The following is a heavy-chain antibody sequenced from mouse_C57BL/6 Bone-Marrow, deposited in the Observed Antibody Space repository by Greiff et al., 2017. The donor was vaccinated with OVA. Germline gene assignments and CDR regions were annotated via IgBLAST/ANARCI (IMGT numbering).Heavy chain of an antibody. Sequence: EVQLQQSGPELVKPGASVKISCKASGYSFTDYNMNWVKQSNGKSLEWIGVINPNYGTTSYNQKFKGKATLTVDQSSSTAYMQLNSLTSEDSAVYYCASHFITTVVAPYWYFDVWGTGTTVTVSS. CDR3: ASHFITTVVAPYWYFDV. CDR1: GYSFTDYN. J-gene: IGHJ1*03. D-gene: IGHD1-1*01. V-gene: IGHV1-39*01. CDR2: INPNYGTT.